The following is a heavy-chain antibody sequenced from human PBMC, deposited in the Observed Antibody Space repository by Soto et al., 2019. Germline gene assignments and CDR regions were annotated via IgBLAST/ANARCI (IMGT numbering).Heavy chain of an antibody. D-gene: IGHD6-19*01. V-gene: IGHV3-30*03. Sequence: GGSLRLSCAASGFTFSSYGMHWVRQAPGKGLEWVAVISYDGSNKYYADSVKGRFTISRDNSKNTLYLQMNSLRAEDTAVYYCTTGPIAVAVPLIWGQGTMVTVSS. J-gene: IGHJ3*02. CDR2: ISYDGSNK. CDR3: TTGPIAVAVPLI. CDR1: GFTFSSYG.